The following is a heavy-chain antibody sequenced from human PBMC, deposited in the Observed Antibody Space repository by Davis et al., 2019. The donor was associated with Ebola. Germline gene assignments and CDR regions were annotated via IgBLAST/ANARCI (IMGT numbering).Heavy chain of an antibody. CDR1: GFTVSSNY. J-gene: IGHJ4*02. CDR2: IYSGGST. Sequence: GGSLRLSCAASGFTVSSNYMSWVRQAPGKGLEWVSVIYSGGSTYYADSVKGRFTISRDNSKNTLYLQMNSLRAEDTAVYYCARGDYSSGWYVAGSYWGQGTLVTVSS. CDR3: ARGDYSSGWYVAGSY. V-gene: IGHV3-66*01. D-gene: IGHD6-19*01.